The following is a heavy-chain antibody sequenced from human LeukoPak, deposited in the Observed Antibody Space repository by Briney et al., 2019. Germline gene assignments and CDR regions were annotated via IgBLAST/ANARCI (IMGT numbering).Heavy chain of an antibody. CDR2: TYYRSKWYN. Sequence: SQTLSLTCAISGDRVSSNSAAWNWIRPSPSRGLEWLGRTYYRSKWYNDYAVSVKSRITINPDTSKNQFSLQLNSVTPEDTAVYYCARELRIAAAGFDYWGQGTLVTVSS. J-gene: IGHJ4*02. D-gene: IGHD6-13*01. CDR3: ARELRIAAAGFDY. CDR1: GDRVSSNSAA. V-gene: IGHV6-1*01.